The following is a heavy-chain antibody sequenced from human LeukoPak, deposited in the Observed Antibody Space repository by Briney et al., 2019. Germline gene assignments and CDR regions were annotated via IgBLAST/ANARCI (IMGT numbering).Heavy chain of an antibody. CDR2: IAADGSYK. CDR1: GFTFSNYV. D-gene: IGHD2-2*01. J-gene: IGHJ4*02. CDR3: AKDAGRSTSLDY. Sequence: GGSLRLSCAASGFTFSNYVMHWVRQAPGKGLEWVAVIAADGSYKYYRDSVEGRFTISRDNSKNTLYLQMNSLRAEDTAVYYCAKDAGRSTSLDYWGQGTLVTVSS. V-gene: IGHV3-30-3*01.